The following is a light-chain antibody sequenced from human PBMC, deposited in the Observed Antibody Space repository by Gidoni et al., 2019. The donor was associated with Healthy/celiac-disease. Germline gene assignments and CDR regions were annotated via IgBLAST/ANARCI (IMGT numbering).Light chain of an antibody. CDR3: QQRSNWPPT. Sequence: EIVLTQSPATLSLSPGERATLSCRASQSVSSSLAWYQQKPGQAPRLLIYDASNRATGIPARFSGSGSGTDFTLTISSLEPDDFAVYYCQQRSNWPPTFGPGTKVDIK. J-gene: IGKJ3*01. V-gene: IGKV3-11*01. CDR2: DAS. CDR1: QSVSSS.